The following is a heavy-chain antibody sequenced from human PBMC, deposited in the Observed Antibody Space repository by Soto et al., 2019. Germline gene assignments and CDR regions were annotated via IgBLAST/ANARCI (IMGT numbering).Heavy chain of an antibody. J-gene: IGHJ6*02. CDR2: IIPIFGTA. CDR1: GGTFSSYA. V-gene: IGHV1-69*13. Sequence: GASVKVSCTASGGTFSSYAISWVRQAPGQGLEWMGGIIPIFGTANYAQKFQGRVTITADESTSTAYMELSSLRSEDTAVYYCATSWIQLWIGYYYYGMDVWGQGTTVTVSS. CDR3: ATSWIQLWIGYYYYGMDV. D-gene: IGHD5-18*01.